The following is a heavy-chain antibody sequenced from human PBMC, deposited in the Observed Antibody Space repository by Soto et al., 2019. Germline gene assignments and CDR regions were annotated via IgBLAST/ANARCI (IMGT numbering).Heavy chain of an antibody. CDR3: AKDLARREVHTYLDY. CDR2: ISWDGVTT. V-gene: IGHV3-43*01. Sequence: EVQLVESGGVVVQSGGSLRLSCAASGFTFYEYSMHWVRQAPGKGLEWVSLISWDGVTTYYADSVKGRFTISRDNSKSSLYLQINSLRIEDTALYYCAKDLARREVHTYLDYWGQGTQVTVSS. CDR1: GFTFYEYS. D-gene: IGHD1-26*01. J-gene: IGHJ4*02.